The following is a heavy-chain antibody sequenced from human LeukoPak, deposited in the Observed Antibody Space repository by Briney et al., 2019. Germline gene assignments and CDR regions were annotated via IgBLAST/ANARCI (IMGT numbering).Heavy chain of an antibody. CDR2: ISSSGSTI. CDR1: GFTFSDSY. Sequence: GGSLRLSCAASGFTFSDSYMSWVRQAPGKGLEWVSYISSSGSTIYYADSVKGRFTISRDNAKNSLYLQMNSLSAEDTAVYFCARETYYVKYFDSWGQGTQVTVSS. V-gene: IGHV3-11*01. D-gene: IGHD3-22*01. CDR3: ARETYYVKYFDS. J-gene: IGHJ4*02.